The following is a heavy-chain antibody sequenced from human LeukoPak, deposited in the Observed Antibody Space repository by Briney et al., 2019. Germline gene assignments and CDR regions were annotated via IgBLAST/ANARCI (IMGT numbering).Heavy chain of an antibody. V-gene: IGHV3-74*01. CDR2: IDTDGTYT. J-gene: IGHJ4*02. CDR3: TRDITLTRGGRSDY. D-gene: IGHD3-10*01. Sequence: GGSLRLSCAASGFTFSTYWMHWVRQAPGKGLVWVSRIDTDGTYTGYADSVKGRFTISRDNAKNTLYLQMNSLRAEDTAVYYCTRDITLTRGGRSDYWGQGTLVTVSA. CDR1: GFTFSTYW.